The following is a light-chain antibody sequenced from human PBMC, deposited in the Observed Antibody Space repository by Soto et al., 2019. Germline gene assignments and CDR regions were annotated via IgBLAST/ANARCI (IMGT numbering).Light chain of an antibody. V-gene: IGKV2-28*01. Sequence: IVMTQSPVSLPVTPGEPASISCRSSQILLLSNGSNYLDWYLQKQGQSPILLRYSTSHRASGVPDRFSGSGSGTDFTLKISRVEAEDVGVYYCMQALQTPLTFGGGTKVEIK. J-gene: IGKJ4*01. CDR2: STS. CDR3: MQALQTPLT. CDR1: QILLLSNGSNY.